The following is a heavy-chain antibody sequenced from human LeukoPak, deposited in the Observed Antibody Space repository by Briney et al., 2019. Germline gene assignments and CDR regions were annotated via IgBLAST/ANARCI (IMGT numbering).Heavy chain of an antibody. Sequence: SETLSLTCTVSGGSISSTSYYWGWIRQPPGKVLEWIGSIYYSGSTYYNPSLRSRVTISVDTSRNQFSLKLSSVTAADTAVYYCARHPSGITMTEAWGQGTLVTVSS. V-gene: IGHV4-39*01. CDR3: ARHPSGITMTEA. CDR1: GGSISSTSYY. CDR2: IYYSGST. D-gene: IGHD3-22*01. J-gene: IGHJ5*02.